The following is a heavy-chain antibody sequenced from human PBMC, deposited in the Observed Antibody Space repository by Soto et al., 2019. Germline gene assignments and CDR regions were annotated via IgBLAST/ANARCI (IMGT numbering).Heavy chain of an antibody. D-gene: IGHD3-10*01. CDR2: IYHSGST. Sequence: PSETLSLTSAVSGGSSISGGYCWSWIRQPPGKGLEWIGYIYHSGSTYYNPSLKSRVTISVDRSKNQFSLKLSSVTAADTAVYYCATHAWRYGSGSYFPTARFDYWGQGTLVTVSS. CDR3: ATHAWRYGSGSYFPTARFDY. CDR1: GGSSISGGYC. V-gene: IGHV4-30-2*01. J-gene: IGHJ4*02.